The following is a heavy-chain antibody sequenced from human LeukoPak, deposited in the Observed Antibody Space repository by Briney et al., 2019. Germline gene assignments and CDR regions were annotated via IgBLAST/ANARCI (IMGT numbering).Heavy chain of an antibody. Sequence: PSETLSLTCAVYGVSFSGYYWSWIRQPPGKGLEWIGEINHSGSTNYNPSLKGRVTISVDTSKNQFSLKLSSVTAADTAVYYCARRRLTMVRGAIWFDPWGQGTLVTVSS. CDR2: INHSGST. J-gene: IGHJ5*02. V-gene: IGHV4-34*01. CDR1: GVSFSGYY. D-gene: IGHD3-10*01. CDR3: ARRRLTMVRGAIWFDP.